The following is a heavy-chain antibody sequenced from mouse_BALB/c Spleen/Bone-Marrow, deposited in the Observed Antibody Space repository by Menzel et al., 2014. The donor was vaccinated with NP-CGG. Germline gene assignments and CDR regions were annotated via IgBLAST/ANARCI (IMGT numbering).Heavy chain of an antibody. CDR2: IWAGGST. CDR1: GFSLTSYG. CDR3: ARSTMITEGFAY. Sequence: VNLVESGPGLVAPSQSLSITCTVSGFSLTSYGVHWVRQPPGKGLEWLGVIWAGGSTNYNSALMSRLSISKDNSKGQVFLKMNSLQTDDTAMYYCARSTMITEGFAYWGQGTLVTVSA. J-gene: IGHJ3*01. D-gene: IGHD2-4*01. V-gene: IGHV2-9*02.